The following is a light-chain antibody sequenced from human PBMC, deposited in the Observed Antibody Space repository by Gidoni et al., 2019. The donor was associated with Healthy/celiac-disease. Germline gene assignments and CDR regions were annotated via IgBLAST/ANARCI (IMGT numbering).Light chain of an antibody. CDR2: DAS. V-gene: IGKV1-5*01. J-gene: IGKJ1*01. CDR3: QQYNSYPST. Sequence: DIQMTQSPSTLSASVGDRVTITCRASQSISSWLAWYQQKPGKAPKLLIYDASSLESGVPSRFSGSGSGTEFTLTISSLQPDDFATYYCQQYNSYPSTFXXXTKVEIK. CDR1: QSISSW.